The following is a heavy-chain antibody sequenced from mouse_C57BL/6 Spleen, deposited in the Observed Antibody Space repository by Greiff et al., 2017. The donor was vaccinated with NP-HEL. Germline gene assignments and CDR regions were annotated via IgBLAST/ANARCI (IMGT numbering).Heavy chain of an antibody. D-gene: IGHD1-1*01. CDR2: IHPNSGST. J-gene: IGHJ4*01. CDR1: GYTFTSYW. Sequence: QVQLQQSGAELVKPGASVKLSCKASGYTFTSYWMHWVKQRPGQGLEWIGMIHPNSGSTNYNEKFKSKATLTVDKSSSTAYMQLSSLTSEDSAVYYCAREGTTVDYAMDYWGQGTSVTVSS. V-gene: IGHV1-64*01. CDR3: AREGTTVDYAMDY.